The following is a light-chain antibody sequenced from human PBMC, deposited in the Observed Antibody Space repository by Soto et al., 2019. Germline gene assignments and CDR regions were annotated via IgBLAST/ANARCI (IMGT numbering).Light chain of an antibody. V-gene: IGKV3-20*01. J-gene: IGKJ1*01. CDR3: QQYGSSPWT. Sequence: EIVLMQSPGTLSLSPGERATLSCRASQSVSSSYLAWYQQKPGQAPRLLLYGASSRATGIPDRFSGSESGSDFTLTISRLEPEDFAVYYCQQYGSSPWTFSQGTKVEIK. CDR1: QSVSSSY. CDR2: GAS.